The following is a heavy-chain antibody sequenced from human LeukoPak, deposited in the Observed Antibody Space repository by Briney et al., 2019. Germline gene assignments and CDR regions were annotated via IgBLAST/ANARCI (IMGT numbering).Heavy chain of an antibody. CDR1: GYTFTYHY. CDR2: ITPFNGNT. V-gene: IGHV1-45*02. CDR3: ARSSDSSNYLFAY. Sequence: RASVKVSCKASGYTFTYHYLHWVRQAPGQALEWMGWITPFNGNTYYAQKFQDRVTITRDRSMSTAYMELSSLRSEDTAMYYCARSSDSSNYLFAYWGQGTLVTVSS. J-gene: IGHJ4*02. D-gene: IGHD4-11*01.